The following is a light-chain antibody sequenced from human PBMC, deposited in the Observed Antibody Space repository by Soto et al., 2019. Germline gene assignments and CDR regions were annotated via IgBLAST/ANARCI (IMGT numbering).Light chain of an antibody. CDR3: LHAYNYPFT. CDR2: AAS. Sequence: AIQMTQSPSSLSASVGDRVTITCRASQDIRNDLGWYQQKPGQAPNLLIFAASTLHIGLPSRFSGSGSGTYFTLPISSLQPEDFATYYCLHAYNYPFTFGPGTTVDI. CDR1: QDIRND. J-gene: IGKJ3*01. V-gene: IGKV1-6*01.